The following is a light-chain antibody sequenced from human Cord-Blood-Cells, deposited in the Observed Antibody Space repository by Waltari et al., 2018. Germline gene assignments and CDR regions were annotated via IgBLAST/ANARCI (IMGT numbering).Light chain of an antibody. CDR2: AAS. CDR1: QSISRD. Sequence: DIQMTQSPSSLSASVGDRVTITCRASQSISRDLNWYEQKPGKAPKLLIYAASSLQSGGPSRVSGSGSGTEFTLTSSSLQPEDFATYYCQQSYSTPRTCGQGTKVESK. J-gene: IGKJ1*01. V-gene: IGKV1-39*01. CDR3: QQSYSTPRT.